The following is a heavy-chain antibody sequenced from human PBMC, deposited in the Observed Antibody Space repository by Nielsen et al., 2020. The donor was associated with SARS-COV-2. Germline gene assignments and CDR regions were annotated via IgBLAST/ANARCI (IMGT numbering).Heavy chain of an antibody. CDR2: IYHSGST. Sequence: VRQAPGKGLEWIGEIYHSGSTNYNPSLKSRVTISVDKSKNQFSLKLSSVTAADTAVYYCARSWSGSYHWFDPWGQGTLVTVSS. D-gene: IGHD1-26*01. CDR3: ARSWSGSYHWFDP. J-gene: IGHJ5*02. V-gene: IGHV4-4*02.